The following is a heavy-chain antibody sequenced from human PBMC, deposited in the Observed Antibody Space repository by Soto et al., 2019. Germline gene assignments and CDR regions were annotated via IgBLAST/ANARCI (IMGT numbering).Heavy chain of an antibody. J-gene: IGHJ6*03. Sequence: SETLSLTCTVSGGSISSYYWSWIRQPPGKGLEWIGYIYYSGSPNYNPSLKSRVTISVDTSKNQFSLKLSSVTAADTAVYYCARPPYQGLGYYYVDVWGKGTTVTVSS. CDR2: IYYSGSP. CDR3: ARPPYQGLGYYYVDV. D-gene: IGHD6-6*01. CDR1: GGSISSYY. V-gene: IGHV4-59*08.